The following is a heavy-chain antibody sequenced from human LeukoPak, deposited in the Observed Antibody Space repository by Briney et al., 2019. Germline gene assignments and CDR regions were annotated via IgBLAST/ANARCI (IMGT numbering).Heavy chain of an antibody. V-gene: IGHV4-4*02. CDR1: GGSISSSNW. D-gene: IGHD3-10*01. CDR3: ARSRAGITMVRGDAFDI. J-gene: IGHJ3*02. Sequence: SETLSLTCAVSGGSISSSNWWSWVRQPPGKGLEWSGEIYHSESTNYIPSLKSRVTISVDKSKNQFSLKLSSVTAADTAVYYCARSRAGITMVRGDAFDIWGQGTMVTVSS. CDR2: IYHSEST.